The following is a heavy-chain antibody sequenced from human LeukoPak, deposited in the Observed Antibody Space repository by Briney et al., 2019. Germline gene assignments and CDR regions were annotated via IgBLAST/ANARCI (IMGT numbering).Heavy chain of an antibody. J-gene: IGHJ5*02. CDR2: MNPNSGNT. CDR3: ARGVGKVVVPATASYWFDP. D-gene: IGHD2-15*01. V-gene: IGHV1-8*03. CDR1: GYTFTIYD. Sequence: ASVKVSCKASGYTFTIYDINWVRQATGQGLEWMGWMNPNSGNTGYAQKFQGRVTITRNTSISTAYMELSSLRSEDTAVYYCARGVGKVVVPATASYWFDPWGQGTLVTVSS.